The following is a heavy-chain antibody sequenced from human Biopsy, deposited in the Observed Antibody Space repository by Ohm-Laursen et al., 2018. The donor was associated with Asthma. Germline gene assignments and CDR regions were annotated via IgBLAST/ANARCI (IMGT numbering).Heavy chain of an antibody. CDR2: HDHAEGGT. CDR1: GYSLTDLP. CDR3: ASDFPKDYVRYNFQF. J-gene: IGHJ4*02. V-gene: IGHV1-24*01. Sequence: ASVNVSCTISGYSLTDLPMHWVRQAPGQGLEWMGGHDHAEGGTVNARRFQGRVTMTEDTSTDTAYMELSSLSSDDTAVYYCASDFPKDYVRYNFQFWGQGTLVTVSS. D-gene: IGHD4-17*01.